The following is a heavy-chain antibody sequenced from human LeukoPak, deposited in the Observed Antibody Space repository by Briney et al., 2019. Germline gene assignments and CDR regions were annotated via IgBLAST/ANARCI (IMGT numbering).Heavy chain of an antibody. CDR1: GFTFSSYE. D-gene: IGHD3-22*01. J-gene: IGHJ4*02. V-gene: IGHV3-48*03. CDR3: ARVLNHYYDSSGFDY. Sequence: GGSLRLSCAASGFTFSSYEMNWVRQAPGKGLEWVSKISSSGSSIYYEDSVKGRFTISRDNSKNTLYLQMNSLRAEDTAVYYCARVLNHYYDSSGFDYWGQETLVTVSS. CDR2: ISSSGSSI.